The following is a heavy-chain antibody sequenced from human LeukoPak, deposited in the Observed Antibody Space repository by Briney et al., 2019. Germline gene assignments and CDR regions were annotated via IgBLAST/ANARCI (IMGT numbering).Heavy chain of an antibody. CDR1: GYTFTVYY. V-gene: IGHV1-2*02. CDR3: ARESPCGTTNCLAAADCLDP. Sequence: ASVTVSSKASGYTFTVYYMHWVRPAPGQGLEWMGWTSPNSGDTDIAQKFQGRVTMTRDTSLATSYMEVDSLTSDDTAVYFCARESPCGTTNCLAAADCLDPWGQGTLVRVSS. J-gene: IGHJ5*02. CDR2: TSPNSGDT. D-gene: IGHD1-1*01.